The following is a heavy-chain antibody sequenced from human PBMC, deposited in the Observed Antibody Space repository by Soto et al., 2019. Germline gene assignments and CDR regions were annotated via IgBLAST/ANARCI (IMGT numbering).Heavy chain of an antibody. J-gene: IGHJ6*02. D-gene: IGHD6-13*01. CDR2: ISYDGSNK. V-gene: IGHV3-30*18. CDR3: AKGGYSSSWIPIYYYYGMDV. CDR1: GFTFSSYG. Sequence: GGSLRLSCAASGFTFSSYGMHWVRQAPGKGLEWVAVISYDGSNKYYADSVKGRFTISRDNSKNTLYLQMNSLRAEDTAVYYCAKGGYSSSWIPIYYYYGMDVWGQGTTVTVSS.